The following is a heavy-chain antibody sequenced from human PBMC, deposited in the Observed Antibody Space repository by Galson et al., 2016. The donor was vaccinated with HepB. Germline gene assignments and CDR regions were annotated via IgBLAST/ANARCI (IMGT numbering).Heavy chain of an antibody. CDR2: ISYDGSNK. D-gene: IGHD6-6*01. V-gene: IGHV3-30*18. CDR3: AEVRQLAYSYGMDV. CDR1: GFTFSSYG. J-gene: IGHJ6*02. Sequence: SLRLSCAASGFTFSSYGMHWVRQAPGKGLEWVAVISYDGSNKYYADSVKGRFTISRDNSKNTLYLQMNSLRAEDTAVYYCAEVRQLAYSYGMDVWGQGTTVTVSS.